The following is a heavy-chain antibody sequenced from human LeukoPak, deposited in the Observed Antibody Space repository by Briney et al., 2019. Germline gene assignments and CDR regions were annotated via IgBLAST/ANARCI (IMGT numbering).Heavy chain of an antibody. CDR1: GYTFTTYA. Sequence: ASVKVSCKASGYTFTTYAMNWVRQAPGQGLEWMGWINTNTGTPTYAQDFTGRFVFSLDTSVSTAYVQISSLKAEGTAVYYCARGVVGVTEVSWFDPWGQGTLVTVSS. J-gene: IGHJ5*02. CDR2: INTNTGTP. V-gene: IGHV7-4-1*02. CDR3: ARGVVGVTEVSWFDP. D-gene: IGHD1-26*01.